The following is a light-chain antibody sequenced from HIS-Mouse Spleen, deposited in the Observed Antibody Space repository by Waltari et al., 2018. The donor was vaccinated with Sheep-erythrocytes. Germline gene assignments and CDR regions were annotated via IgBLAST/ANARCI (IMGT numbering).Light chain of an antibody. CDR3: QAWDSSTVV. CDR2: QDS. CDR1: KLGEKY. V-gene: IGLV3-1*01. J-gene: IGLJ2*01. Sequence: SYELTQPPSVSVSPGQTASITCSGDKLGEKYACWYQQKPGHSPVLVIYQDSNRPLGIPGRFSGSNSGNTATLTIRGTQAMDEADYYCQAWDSSTVVFGGGTKLTVL.